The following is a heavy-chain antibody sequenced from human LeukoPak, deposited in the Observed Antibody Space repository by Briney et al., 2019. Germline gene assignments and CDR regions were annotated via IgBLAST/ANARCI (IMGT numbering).Heavy chain of an antibody. V-gene: IGHV1-24*01. CDR3: ARGDSGSYFDY. J-gene: IGHJ4*02. Sequence: GASVKVSCKVSGYTLTELSMHWVRQAPGKGLEWMGGFDPEDGETIYAQKFQGRVTMTRDTSTSTVYMELSSLRSEDTAVYYCARGDSGSYFDYWGQGTLVTVSS. CDR1: GYTLTELS. CDR2: FDPEDGET. D-gene: IGHD1-26*01.